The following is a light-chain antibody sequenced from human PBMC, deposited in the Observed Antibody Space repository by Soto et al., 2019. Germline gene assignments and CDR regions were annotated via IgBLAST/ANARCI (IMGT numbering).Light chain of an antibody. CDR3: QQNNSPQT. Sequence: EIVLTQSPGTLSLSPGERATLSCRASQSVMSNYLAWYQKTRDEARRLLNYAASSGTSSIAERCSGSGCGTDFPLTISSLEPDDVAVYYWQQNNSPQTFGQGTKVDIK. J-gene: IGKJ1*01. CDR2: AAS. V-gene: IGKV3-20*01. CDR1: QSVMSNY.